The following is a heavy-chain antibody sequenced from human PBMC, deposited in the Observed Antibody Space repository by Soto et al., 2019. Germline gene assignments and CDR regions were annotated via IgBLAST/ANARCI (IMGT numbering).Heavy chain of an antibody. Sequence: QVQLVQSGAEVKKPGASVKVSCKASGFTFSTYGISWVRQAPGQGLEWMGWISAYSVNTKYAQKFQVRVTVTTDTSTSTAYMELRSLRSDDTAVYYCARGRGQLWTTFDYWGQGTLVTVSS. CDR3: ARGRGQLWTTFDY. J-gene: IGHJ4*02. D-gene: IGHD5-18*01. CDR2: ISAYSVNT. CDR1: GFTFSTYG. V-gene: IGHV1-18*01.